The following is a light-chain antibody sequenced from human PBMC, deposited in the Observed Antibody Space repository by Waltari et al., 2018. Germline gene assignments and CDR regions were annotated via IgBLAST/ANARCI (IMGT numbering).Light chain of an antibody. V-gene: IGLV7-43*01. CDR1: TGAVTSGYF. J-gene: IGLJ3*02. CDR2: STS. CDR3: LLYHKDAQLWV. Sequence: QTVVTQEPSLTVSPGGTVTLTCASSTGAVTSGYFPIWFQQKPGQAPRPLIYSTSNKHSWTPARFSGSLLGDKAALTLSGVQPEDEAEYYCLLYHKDAQLWVCGGGTKLTVL.